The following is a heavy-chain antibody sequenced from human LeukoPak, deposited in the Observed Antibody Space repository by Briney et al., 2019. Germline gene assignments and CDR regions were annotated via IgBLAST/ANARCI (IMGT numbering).Heavy chain of an antibody. D-gene: IGHD3-16*01. CDR3: ASPLGGFDN. CDR2: IYYSGTT. V-gene: IGHV4-39*01. CDR1: GASMSSSSFY. Sequence: SETLSLTCTVSGASMSSSSFYWGWIRQPPGKGLEWIGSIYYSGTTNYNPSLRSRVTISVDTSKNQFSLKLASVTAADTAVYYCASPLGGFDNWGQGTLVTVSS. J-gene: IGHJ4*02.